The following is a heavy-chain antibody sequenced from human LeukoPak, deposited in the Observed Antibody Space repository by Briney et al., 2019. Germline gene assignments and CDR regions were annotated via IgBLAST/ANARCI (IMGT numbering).Heavy chain of an antibody. D-gene: IGHD5-18*01. CDR2: IYYSGST. CDR1: GGSISSYY. J-gene: IGHJ3*02. CDR3: ARSEYSYGADAFDI. V-gene: IGHV4-59*01. Sequence: PSETLSLTCTVSGGSISSYYWSWIRQPPGKGLEWIGYIYYSGSTNYSPSLKSRVTISVDTSKNQFSLKLSSVTAADTAVYCCARSEYSYGADAFDIWGQGTMVTVSS.